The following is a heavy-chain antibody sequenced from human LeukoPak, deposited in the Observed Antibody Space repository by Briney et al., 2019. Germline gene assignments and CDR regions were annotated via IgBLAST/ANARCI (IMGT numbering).Heavy chain of an antibody. J-gene: IGHJ5*02. CDR2: INPDSGTT. V-gene: IGHV1-2*02. D-gene: IGHD3-3*01. CDR3: ALSTTVVGVGLIFFAT. Sequence: ASVKVSCKASGYTFNDNYMPWVRQAPGQGLEWMGWINPDSGTTKYAQNFQGRVTMTSVTSFSKAYMDLSCLTSDDTAVYYCALSTTVVGVGLIFFATWGQGTLVTVSS. CDR1: GYTFNDNY.